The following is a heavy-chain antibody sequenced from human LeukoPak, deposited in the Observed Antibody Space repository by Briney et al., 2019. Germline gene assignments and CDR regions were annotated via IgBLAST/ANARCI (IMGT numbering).Heavy chain of an antibody. CDR2: IKQDGSEK. CDR1: GFTFSSYW. D-gene: IGHD6-19*01. CDR3: ARDAGYSSGWYGDY. J-gene: IGHJ4*02. Sequence: GGSLRLSCAASGFTFSSYWMSWVRQAPGKGLEWVANIKQDGSEKYYVDSVKGRFTISRDNAKNSLYLQMNSLRAEDTAVYYCARDAGYSSGWYGDYWGQGTLVTVSS. V-gene: IGHV3-7*01.